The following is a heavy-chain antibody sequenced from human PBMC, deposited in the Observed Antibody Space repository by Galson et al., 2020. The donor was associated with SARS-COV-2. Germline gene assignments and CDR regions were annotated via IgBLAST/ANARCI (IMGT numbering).Heavy chain of an antibody. D-gene: IGHD2-2*01. CDR1: GLRLSHYW. CDR2: INVDGTDQ. Sequence: TGGSLRLPCVVSGLRLSHYWMSWVRQAPGQGLEWLANINVDGTDQYYVDSVKGRFTFSRDNAKNSLYLQMNSLRAEDTAVYYCAVIYHTDAFDIWGQGTMVTVSS. V-gene: IGHV3-7*01. CDR3: AVIYHTDAFDI. J-gene: IGHJ3*02.